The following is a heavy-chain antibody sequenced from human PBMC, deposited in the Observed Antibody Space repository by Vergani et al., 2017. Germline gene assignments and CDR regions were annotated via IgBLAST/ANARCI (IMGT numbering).Heavy chain of an antibody. D-gene: IGHD6-19*01. CDR3: ASDTHSGQRAYR. Sequence: QVQLQESGPGLVKSSETLSLTCSVSFDSIRNLYCNWIRQPPGKGLEWIGSIHYSENTNYNPSLKTRVTISVDTSKNQFSLTLTSVTAAATAVYYCASDTHSGQRAYRWGQGILVTVTS. CDR2: IHYSENT. J-gene: IGHJ5*02. V-gene: IGHV4-59*11. CDR1: FDSIRNLY.